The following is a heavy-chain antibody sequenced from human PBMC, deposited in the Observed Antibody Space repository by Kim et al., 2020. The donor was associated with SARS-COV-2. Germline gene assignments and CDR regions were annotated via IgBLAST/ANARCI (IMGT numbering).Heavy chain of an antibody. CDR3: ARGPATAMSDFDY. CDR1: GGSISFSY. V-gene: IGHV4-59*01. J-gene: IGHJ4*02. D-gene: IGHD2-2*01. Sequence: SETLSLTCTVSGGSISFSYWSWIRQPPGKGLEWIGYIYYSGSTNYNPSLKSRVTISVDTSKNQFSLKLSSVTAADTAVYYCARGPATAMSDFDYWGPGTL. CDR2: IYYSGST.